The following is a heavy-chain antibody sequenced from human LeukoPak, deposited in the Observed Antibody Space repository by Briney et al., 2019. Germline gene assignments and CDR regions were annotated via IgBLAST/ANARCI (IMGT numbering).Heavy chain of an antibody. Sequence: ASVKVSCKASGYTFTSYYMHWVRQAPGQGLEWMGIINPSGGSTSYAQKFRGRVTMTRDTSTSTVYMELSSLRSEDTAVYYCARDANKNEYFQHWGQGTLVTVSS. CDR2: INPSGGST. J-gene: IGHJ1*01. D-gene: IGHD1/OR15-1a*01. CDR3: ARDANKNEYFQH. CDR1: GYTFTSYY. V-gene: IGHV1-46*01.